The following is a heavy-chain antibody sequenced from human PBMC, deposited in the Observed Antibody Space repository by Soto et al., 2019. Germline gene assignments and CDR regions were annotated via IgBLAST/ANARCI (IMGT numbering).Heavy chain of an antibody. Sequence: SETVSLTCTVSGGSISSYYWSWIRQPLGKGLEWIGYIYYSGSTNYNPSLKSRVTISVDTSKNQFSLKLSSVTAADTAVYYCARSQQLALHYFDYWGQGTLVTVSS. CDR2: IYYSGST. D-gene: IGHD6-13*01. CDR1: GGSISSYY. J-gene: IGHJ4*02. CDR3: ARSQQLALHYFDY. V-gene: IGHV4-59*01.